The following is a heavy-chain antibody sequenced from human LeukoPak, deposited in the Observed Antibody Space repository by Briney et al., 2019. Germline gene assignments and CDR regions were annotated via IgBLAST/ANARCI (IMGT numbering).Heavy chain of an antibody. CDR3: AKDGIGYSYGRE. V-gene: IGHV3-23*01. Sequence: GGSLRLSCAASGFTFSSYAMSWVRQAPGKGLEWVSGISGSGDNTYYADSVKGRFTISRDNSKNTLYLQMNSLRAEDTAVYYCAKDGIGYSYGREWGQGTLVTVSS. J-gene: IGHJ4*02. CDR1: GFTFSSYA. CDR2: ISGSGDNT. D-gene: IGHD5-18*01.